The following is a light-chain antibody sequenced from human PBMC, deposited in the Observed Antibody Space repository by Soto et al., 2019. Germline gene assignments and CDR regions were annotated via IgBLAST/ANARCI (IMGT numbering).Light chain of an antibody. CDR1: QIISSSY. CDR2: GTS. J-gene: IGKJ2*02. Sequence: EIVLTQSPGTLSLSPGEGATLSCRASQIISSSYLAWYQQKPGQAPRLLIYGTSRRATGVPDRFSAGGCGTDFTLAISRLEPEDFAVDYCQLCGSSLCAFGQGTNLEI. V-gene: IGKV3-20*01. CDR3: QLCGSSLCA.